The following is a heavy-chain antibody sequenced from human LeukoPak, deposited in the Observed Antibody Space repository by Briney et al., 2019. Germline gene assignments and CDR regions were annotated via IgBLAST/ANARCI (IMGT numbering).Heavy chain of an antibody. Sequence: VQPGGSLRLSCAASGFTFSSYSMNWVRQAPGKGLEWISYITSSSSTIYYADSVKGRFTISRDNAKNSLCLQMNSLRDEDTAVYYCARGVSGRAFFDYWGQGILVTVSS. CDR1: GFTFSSYS. CDR3: ARGVSGRAFFDY. V-gene: IGHV3-48*02. J-gene: IGHJ4*02. D-gene: IGHD2-8*01. CDR2: ITSSSSTI.